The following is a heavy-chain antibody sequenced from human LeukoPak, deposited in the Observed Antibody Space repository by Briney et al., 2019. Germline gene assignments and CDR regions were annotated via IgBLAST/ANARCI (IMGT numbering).Heavy chain of an antibody. V-gene: IGHV3-23*01. CDR2: ISRGAIDI. CDR3: TKEFWGSYPD. D-gene: IGHD3-16*02. J-gene: IGHJ4*02. Sequence: GGSLRLSCAASGFPFGIYAMTWVRQAPGKGLEWVSAISRGAIDIYYADSVQGRFTISRDDAKNAVYLQMNNLRSEDTAVYYCTKEFWGSYPDWGQGTLVTVSS. CDR1: GFPFGIYA.